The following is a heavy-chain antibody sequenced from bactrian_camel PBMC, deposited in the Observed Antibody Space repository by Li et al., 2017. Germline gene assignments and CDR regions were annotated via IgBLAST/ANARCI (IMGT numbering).Heavy chain of an antibody. CDR2: VDSTGNA. Sequence: QLVESGGGSVQAGTSLILSCVAVGRTYPNYVMGWFRQAPGKEREGVATVDSTGNANYAESVKGRFTIIMNNAQNTVWLQMNSLLPEDTAVYYCAGSWDVSAKWALESMTRPDFGYWGQGTQVTVS. D-gene: IGHD2*01. V-gene: IGHV3S53*01. CDR3: AGSWDVSAKWALESMTRPDFGY. CDR1: GRTYPNYV. J-gene: IGHJ6*01.